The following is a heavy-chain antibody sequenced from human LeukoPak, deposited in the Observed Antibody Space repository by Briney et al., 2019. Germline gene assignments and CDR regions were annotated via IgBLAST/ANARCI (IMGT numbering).Heavy chain of an antibody. J-gene: IGHJ5*02. CDR3: ARARRIAAAGIWFDP. V-gene: IGHV3-30*03. D-gene: IGHD6-13*01. Sequence: GGSLRLSCAASGFTFSSYGMHWVRQAPGKGLEWVAVISYDGSNKYYADSVKGRFTISRDNSKNTLYLQMNSLRAEDTAVYYCARARRIAAAGIWFDPWGQGTLVTVSS. CDR2: ISYDGSNK. CDR1: GFTFSSYG.